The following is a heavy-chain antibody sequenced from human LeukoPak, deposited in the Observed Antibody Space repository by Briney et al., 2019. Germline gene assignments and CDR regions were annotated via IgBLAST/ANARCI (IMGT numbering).Heavy chain of an antibody. D-gene: IGHD3-22*01. CDR1: GFTFSSFS. CDR3: ARGKSSDYYYDGDY. Sequence: GGSLRLSCAASGFTFSSFSMNWVCQAPGKGLEWVSSISSASSYIYYADSVKGRFTISRDNAKNSLYLQMNSLRAEDTAVYYCARGKSSDYYYDGDYWGQGTLVTVSS. J-gene: IGHJ4*02. V-gene: IGHV3-21*01. CDR2: ISSASSYI.